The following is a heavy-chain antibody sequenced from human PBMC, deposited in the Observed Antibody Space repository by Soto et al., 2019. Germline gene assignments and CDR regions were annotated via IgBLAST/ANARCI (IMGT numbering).Heavy chain of an antibody. CDR3: ARTSGYYFYDC. J-gene: IGHJ4*02. V-gene: IGHV1-3*01. Sequence: KFQGRVTITRDTSASTAYMELSSLRSEDTAVYYCARTSGYYFYDCWGQGTLVTVSS. D-gene: IGHD3-3*01.